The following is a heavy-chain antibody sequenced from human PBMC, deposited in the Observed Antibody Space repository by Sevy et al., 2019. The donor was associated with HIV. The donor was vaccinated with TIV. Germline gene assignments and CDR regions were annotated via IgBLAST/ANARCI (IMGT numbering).Heavy chain of an antibody. CDR1: GGSISSGSYY. CDR3: AREMWDLRGFDY. Sequence: SETLSLTCTVSGGSISSGSYYWTWIRQPAGKGLEWIGRVHTHGTTDYNPSLKSRGTISMDMSKNQFSLKLRSVTAADTAVYYCAREMWDLRGFDYWGQGTLVTVSS. V-gene: IGHV4-61*02. J-gene: IGHJ4*02. D-gene: IGHD1-26*01. CDR2: VHTHGTT.